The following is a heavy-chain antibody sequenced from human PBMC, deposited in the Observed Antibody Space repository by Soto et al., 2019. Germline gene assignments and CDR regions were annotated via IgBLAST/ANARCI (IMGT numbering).Heavy chain of an antibody. CDR1: GFTFSSHW. CDR3: TREFDFDWLLSGFSSNFDL. D-gene: IGHD3-9*01. V-gene: IGHV3-74*01. Sequence: PGGSLRLSCAASGFTFSSHWMHWVRQAPGKGLAWVSRINTDGSATNYADSVEGRFSISRDNAKNTLYLQMNGLRVEDTAVYYCTREFDFDWLLSGFSSNFDLWGQGTQVTVSS. CDR2: INTDGSAT. J-gene: IGHJ4*02.